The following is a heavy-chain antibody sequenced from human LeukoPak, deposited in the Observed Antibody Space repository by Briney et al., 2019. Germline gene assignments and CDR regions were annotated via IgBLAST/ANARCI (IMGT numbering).Heavy chain of an antibody. Sequence: GESLKISCKGSGYSFTSYWSGWVRQMPGKGLEWMGIIYPVDSDTRYSPSFQGHVTISADKSISTAYLQWSSLKASDTAMYYCARRVSVTTVTRRAEHNWFDPWGQGTLVTVSS. D-gene: IGHD4-17*01. J-gene: IGHJ5*02. V-gene: IGHV5-51*01. CDR1: GYSFTSYW. CDR2: IYPVDSDT. CDR3: ARRVSVTTVTRRAEHNWFDP.